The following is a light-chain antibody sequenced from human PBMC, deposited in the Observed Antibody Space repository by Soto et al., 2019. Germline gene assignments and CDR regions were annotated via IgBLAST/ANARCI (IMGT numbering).Light chain of an antibody. J-gene: IGKJ1*01. V-gene: IGKV3-15*01. CDR3: QQYNNWPRWT. CDR1: QSVSSN. Sequence: EIVMTQSPATLSVSPGERATLSCRASQSVSSNLAWYQQRPGQAPRLLIYRASTRATGTPARFSGSGSGTEFTLTISSLQSEDFAVYYCQQYNNWPRWTFGQGTKVDIK. CDR2: RAS.